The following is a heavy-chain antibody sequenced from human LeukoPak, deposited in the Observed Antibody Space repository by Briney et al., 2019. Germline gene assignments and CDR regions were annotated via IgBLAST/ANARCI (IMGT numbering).Heavy chain of an antibody. D-gene: IGHD4-17*01. Sequence: SETLSLTCTVSGGSISSSSYYWGWIRQPPGKGLEWIGSIYYSGSTYYNPSLKSRVTISVDTSKNQFSLRLSSVTAADTAIYYCASKGTTVWAFDIWGLGTMVTVSS. CDR1: GGSISSSSYY. V-gene: IGHV4-39*01. CDR3: ASKGTTVWAFDI. J-gene: IGHJ3*02. CDR2: IYYSGST.